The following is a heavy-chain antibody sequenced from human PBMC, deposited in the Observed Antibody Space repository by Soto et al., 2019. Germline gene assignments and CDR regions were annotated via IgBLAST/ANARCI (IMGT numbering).Heavy chain of an antibody. J-gene: IGHJ4*02. CDR3: TRPVAGTFSPYYFDC. CDR2: IRNKTYGGTT. V-gene: IGHV3-49*03. CDR1: EFTFGDYT. D-gene: IGHD6-19*01. Sequence: TGGSLRLSCTTSEFTFGDYTMSWFRQAPGKGLEWVGFIRNKTYGGTTEYAASVKGRFTISRDDSKNIAYLQLNSLKTEDTALYYCTRPVAGTFSPYYFDCWGQGALVTVSS.